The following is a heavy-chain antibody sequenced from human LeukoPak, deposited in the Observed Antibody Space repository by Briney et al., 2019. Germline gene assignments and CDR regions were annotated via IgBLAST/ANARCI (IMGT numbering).Heavy chain of an antibody. Sequence: GASVKVSCKASGYTFTSYGISWVRQAPGQGLERMGWISAYNGNTNYAQKVQGRVTMTTDTSTTTAYMELRSLRSDDTAVYYCARERAVAGIVDYWGQGTLVTVSS. D-gene: IGHD6-19*01. J-gene: IGHJ4*02. CDR2: ISAYNGNT. CDR1: GYTFTSYG. CDR3: ARERAVAGIVDY. V-gene: IGHV1-18*01.